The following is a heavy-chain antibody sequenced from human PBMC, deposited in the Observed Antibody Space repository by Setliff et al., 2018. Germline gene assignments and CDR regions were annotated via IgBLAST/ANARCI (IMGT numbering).Heavy chain of an antibody. D-gene: IGHD1-1*01. CDR3: AKTRGSNWNFFYYMDV. Sequence: GGSLRLSCAASGFSFSRYAMTWVRQAPGKGLEWVSAISAGGGSTYSADSVKGRFTISRDNSKNTLYLQMNSLRAEDTAVYYCAKTRGSNWNFFYYMDVWGKGTTVTVSS. CDR2: ISAGGGST. V-gene: IGHV3-23*01. CDR1: GFSFSRYA. J-gene: IGHJ6*03.